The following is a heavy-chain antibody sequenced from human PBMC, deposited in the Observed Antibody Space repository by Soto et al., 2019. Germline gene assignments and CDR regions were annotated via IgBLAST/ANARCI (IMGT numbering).Heavy chain of an antibody. J-gene: IGHJ5*02. V-gene: IGHV1-2*04. CDR1: GYTFTGYY. D-gene: IGHD1-7*01. CDR3: ARDAIRITGTTWNWFDP. CDR2: INPNSGGT. Sequence: ASVKVSCKASGYTFTGYYMHWVRQAPGQGLEWMGWINPNSGGTNYAQKFQGWVTMTRDTSISTAYMELSRLRSDDTAVYYCARDAIRITGTTWNWFDPWGQGTLVTVSS.